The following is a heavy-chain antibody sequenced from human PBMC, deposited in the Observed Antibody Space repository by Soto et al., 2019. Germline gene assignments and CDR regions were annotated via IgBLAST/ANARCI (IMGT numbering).Heavy chain of an antibody. V-gene: IGHV4-59*12. CDR3: ARSIDP. Sequence: SETLSLTCSISGGSISGYHWNWIRQTPGKGVEWIGYFYYSGSTNYNPSLKSRVTISVDTSKNQFSLKLSSVTAADTAVYYCARSIDPWGQGTLVTVSS. CDR1: GGSISGYH. J-gene: IGHJ5*02. CDR2: FYYSGST.